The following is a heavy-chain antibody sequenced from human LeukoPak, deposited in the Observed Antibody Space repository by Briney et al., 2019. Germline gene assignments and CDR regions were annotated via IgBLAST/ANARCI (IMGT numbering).Heavy chain of an antibody. CDR1: GFTFSSYA. J-gene: IGHJ4*02. V-gene: IGHV3-23*01. CDR3: ANYDYGDYRIDC. D-gene: IGHD4-17*01. CDR2: ISGSGGST. Sequence: GGSLRLSCAASGFTFSSYAMSWVRQAPGKGLEWVSAISGSGGSTYYADSVKGRFTISRDNSKNTLYLQMNSLRAEDTATYYCANYDYGDYRIDCWGQGTQVTVSS.